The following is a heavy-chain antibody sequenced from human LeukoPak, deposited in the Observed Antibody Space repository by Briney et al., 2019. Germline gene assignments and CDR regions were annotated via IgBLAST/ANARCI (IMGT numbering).Heavy chain of an antibody. Sequence: PGGSLTLSCAASEFTFSSYAMSWVRQAPGKGLEWVSAISDSGGSTYYADSVKGRFTISRDNSKNTVYLQMNSLRAEDTAVYYCAKDRRACSSSSCYYRFDYWGQGTLVTVSS. J-gene: IGHJ4*02. CDR1: EFTFSSYA. D-gene: IGHD2-2*01. CDR2: ISDSGGST. CDR3: AKDRRACSSSSCYYRFDY. V-gene: IGHV3-23*01.